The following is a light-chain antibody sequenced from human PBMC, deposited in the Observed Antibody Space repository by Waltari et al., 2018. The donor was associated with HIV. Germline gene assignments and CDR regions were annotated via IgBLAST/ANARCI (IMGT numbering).Light chain of an antibody. V-gene: IGLV2-14*01. CDR3: SSYTSSNTLI. Sequence: QSALTQPASVSGSPGQSITISCTGTSNDIGGYNFVSWYQHHPGKAPKLMISEVSKRPSGFSDRFSGSTSGNTASLTISGLQAEDEADYYCSSYTSSNTLIFGGGTRLTVL. CDR1: SNDIGGYNF. CDR2: EVS. J-gene: IGLJ2*01.